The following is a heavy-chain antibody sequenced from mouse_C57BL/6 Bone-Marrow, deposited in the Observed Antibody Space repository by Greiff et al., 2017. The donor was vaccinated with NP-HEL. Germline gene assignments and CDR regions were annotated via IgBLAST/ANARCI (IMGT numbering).Heavy chain of an antibody. J-gene: IGHJ4*01. D-gene: IGHD2-5*01. Sequence: QVQLKQSGAELVRPGASVTLSCKASGYTFTDYEMHWVKQTPVHGLEWIGAIDPETGGTAYNQKFKGKAILTADKSSSTAYMELRSLTSEDSAFYYCTRSDYSIYYYAMDYWGQGTSVTVAS. CDR2: IDPETGGT. V-gene: IGHV1-15*01. CDR3: TRSDYSIYYYAMDY. CDR1: GYTFTDYE.